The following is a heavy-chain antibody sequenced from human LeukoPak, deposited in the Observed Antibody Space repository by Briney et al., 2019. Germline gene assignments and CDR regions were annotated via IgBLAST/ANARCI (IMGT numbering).Heavy chain of an antibody. Sequence: GGSLRLXCAASGFTFSSYAMSWVRQAPGKGLEWVSAISGSGGSTYYADSVKGRFTISRDNSKNTLYLQMNSLRAEDTAVYYCAKDWFGELFVDYWGQGTLVTVSS. J-gene: IGHJ4*02. D-gene: IGHD3-10*01. CDR3: AKDWFGELFVDY. CDR2: ISGSGGST. V-gene: IGHV3-23*01. CDR1: GFTFSSYA.